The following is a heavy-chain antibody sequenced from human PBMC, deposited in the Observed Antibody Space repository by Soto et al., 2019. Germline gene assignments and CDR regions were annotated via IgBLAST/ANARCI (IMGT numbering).Heavy chain of an antibody. Sequence: GGSLRLSCAASGFTFSNYDMHWVRQATGKGLEWVSAIGSAGDTYYPDSVKGRFTISRENAESSLYLQMNSLRVGDTAVYYCAGGILGPGDYYYGMDVWGQGTTVTVSS. D-gene: IGHD7-27*01. CDR3: AGGILGPGDYYYGMDV. J-gene: IGHJ6*02. V-gene: IGHV3-13*01. CDR2: IGSAGDT. CDR1: GFTFSNYD.